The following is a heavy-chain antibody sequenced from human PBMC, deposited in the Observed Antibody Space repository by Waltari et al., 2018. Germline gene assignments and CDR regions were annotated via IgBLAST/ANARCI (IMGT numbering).Heavy chain of an antibody. V-gene: IGHV4-59*01. CDR3: ARAVIGYCSSTSCYDPLYYYGMDV. D-gene: IGHD2-2*01. J-gene: IGHJ6*02. Sequence: QVQLQESGPGLVKPSETLSLTCTVSGGSISRYYWSWIRQPPGKGLEWIGYIYYSGSTNDNPSLKSRVTISVDTSKNQFSLKLSSVTAADTAVYYCARAVIGYCSSTSCYDPLYYYGMDVWGQGTTVTVSS. CDR1: GGSISRYY. CDR2: IYYSGST.